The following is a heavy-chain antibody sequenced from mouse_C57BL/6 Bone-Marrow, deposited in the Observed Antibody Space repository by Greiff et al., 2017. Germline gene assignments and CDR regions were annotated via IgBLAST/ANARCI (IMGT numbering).Heavy chain of an antibody. J-gene: IGHJ3*01. D-gene: IGHD2-3*01. CDR3: APFDGYYFAY. Sequence: VQLVESGAELARPGASVKLSCKASGHTFTSYGISWVKQRTGQGLEWIGEIYPRSGNTYYNEKFKGKATLTADKSSSTAYMELRSLTSEDSAVYFCAPFDGYYFAYWGQGTLVTFSA. V-gene: IGHV1-81*01. CDR2: IYPRSGNT. CDR1: GHTFTSYG.